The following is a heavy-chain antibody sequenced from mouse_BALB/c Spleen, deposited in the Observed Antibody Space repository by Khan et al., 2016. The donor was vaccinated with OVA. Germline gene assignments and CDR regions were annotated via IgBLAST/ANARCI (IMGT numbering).Heavy chain of an antibody. D-gene: IGHD1-1*01. Sequence: EVQLVESGPGLVKPSQSLSLTCTVTGYSITSDYAWDWIRQFPGNKLEWMGYISYSGYTSYNPSLKSRISIFRDTSKNQFFLQLTSVTTEDTATYYCAKKNYYGYAMDYWGQGTSVTVSS. V-gene: IGHV3-2*02. CDR1: GYSITSDYA. CDR3: AKKNYYGYAMDY. J-gene: IGHJ4*01. CDR2: ISYSGYT.